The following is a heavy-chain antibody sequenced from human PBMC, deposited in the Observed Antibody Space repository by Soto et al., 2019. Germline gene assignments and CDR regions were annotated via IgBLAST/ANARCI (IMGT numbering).Heavy chain of an antibody. CDR1: GFSLSNSGMR. CDR2: IDWEDDK. V-gene: IGHV2-70*04. Sequence: SAPTLVNPTQTLTLTCTFSGFSLSNSGMRVSWIRQHPGKALESLARIDWEDDKFYSTSLKTRLTISKDTSKNQVVLTMTNMDPGDTATYYCARMASDGMEVSAPGTTVTVSS. CDR3: ARMASDGMEV. J-gene: IGHJ6*02.